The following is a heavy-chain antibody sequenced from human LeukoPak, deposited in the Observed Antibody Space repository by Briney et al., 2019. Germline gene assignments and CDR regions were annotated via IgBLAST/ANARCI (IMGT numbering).Heavy chain of an antibody. CDR3: ASARYSRYYYGMDV. Sequence: PGGSLRLSCAASGFTVSSNYMSWVRQAPGKGLEWVSVIYSGGSTYYADSVKGRFTISRDNSKNTLYLQMNSLRAEDTAVYYCASARYSRYYYGMDVWGQGTTVTVSS. CDR2: IYSGGST. CDR1: GFTVSSNY. D-gene: IGHD5-18*01. J-gene: IGHJ6*02. V-gene: IGHV3-53*01.